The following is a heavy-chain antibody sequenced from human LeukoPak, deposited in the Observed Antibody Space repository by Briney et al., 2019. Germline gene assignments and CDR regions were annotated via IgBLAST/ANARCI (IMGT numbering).Heavy chain of an antibody. V-gene: IGHV4-38-2*02. CDR2: MYHSGNS. J-gene: IGHJ3*02. D-gene: IGHD3-22*01. CDR3: ARARGSSGYSYYDAFDI. CDR1: GYSVSSAYY. Sequence: PSETLSLTCTVSGYSVSSAYYWGWIRQPPGKGLEWIGTMYHSGNSYYNPSLKSRVTISVDTSKNQFSLKLSSVTAADTAVYYCARARGSSGYSYYDAFDIWGQGTMVTVSS.